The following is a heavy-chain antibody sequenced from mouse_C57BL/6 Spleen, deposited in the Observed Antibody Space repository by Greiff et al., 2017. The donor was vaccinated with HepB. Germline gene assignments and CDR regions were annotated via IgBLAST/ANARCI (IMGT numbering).Heavy chain of an antibody. Sequence: QVQLQQPGAELVKPGASVKLSCKASGYTFTSYWMQWVKQRPGQGLEWIGEIDPSDSYTNYNQKFKGKATLTVDTSSSTAYLKLSSLTSEDAEVYYCARNRPRLPHFCAMDYWGQGTSVTVSS. V-gene: IGHV1-50*01. D-gene: IGHD3-2*02. CDR1: GYTFTSYW. CDR3: ARNRPRLPHFCAMDY. CDR2: IDPSDSYT. J-gene: IGHJ4*01.